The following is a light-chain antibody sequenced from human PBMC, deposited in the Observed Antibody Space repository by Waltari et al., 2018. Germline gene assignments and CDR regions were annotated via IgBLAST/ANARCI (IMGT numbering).Light chain of an antibody. Sequence: QSALTQPASVSGSPGQAINISCTGTNSDVGAYNLVSWYQQYPGRAPRLMIYEARNRPSGVSNRFSGSKSGSTASLTISGLQPDDEADYYCCSYAGLGTYVFGSGTKVTVL. CDR1: NSDVGAYNL. CDR3: CSYAGLGTYV. V-gene: IGLV2-23*01. J-gene: IGLJ1*01. CDR2: EAR.